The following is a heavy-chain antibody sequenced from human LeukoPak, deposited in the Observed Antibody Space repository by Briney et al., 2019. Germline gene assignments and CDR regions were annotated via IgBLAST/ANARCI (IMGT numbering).Heavy chain of an antibody. V-gene: IGHV3-23*01. D-gene: IGHD1-26*01. Sequence: GGSLRLSCTASGFTFGSYAMSWVRQAPGKGLEWVSSLNSNGGGTYYSDSVKGRFSTSRDNSKNTLFLQMHSLRAEDTAVYYCAKATYSGSFPYFDYWGQGTLVTVSS. CDR3: AKATYSGSFPYFDY. CDR1: GFTFGSYA. CDR2: LNSNGGGT. J-gene: IGHJ4*02.